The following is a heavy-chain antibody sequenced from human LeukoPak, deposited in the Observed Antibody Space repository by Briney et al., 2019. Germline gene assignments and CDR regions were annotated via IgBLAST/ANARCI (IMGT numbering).Heavy chain of an antibody. J-gene: IGHJ4*02. V-gene: IGHV3-33*06. CDR1: GFTLSSYG. D-gene: IGHD3-16*01. CDR2: IWYDGSNK. Sequence: GGSLRLSCAASGFTLSSYGMHWVRQAPGKGLEWVAVIWYDGSNKNYADSVKGRFTISRDNSKKTVYLQMNSLRAEDTAVYYCAKDQLGLPQTYFDYWGQGTLVTVSS. CDR3: AKDQLGLPQTYFDY.